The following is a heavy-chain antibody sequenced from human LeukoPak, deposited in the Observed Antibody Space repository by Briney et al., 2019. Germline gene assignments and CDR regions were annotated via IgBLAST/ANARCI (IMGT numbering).Heavy chain of an antibody. D-gene: IGHD3-22*01. V-gene: IGHV1-46*01. Sequence: ASVKVSCKASGYTFTSYYMHWVRQAPGQGLEWMGIINPSGGSTSYAQKFQGRVTMTRDTSTSTVYMELSSLRSEDTAVYYCARDKGSPYYYDSSGYYDYWGQGTLVTVSS. J-gene: IGHJ4*02. CDR2: INPSGGST. CDR1: GYTFTSYY. CDR3: ARDKGSPYYYDSSGYYDY.